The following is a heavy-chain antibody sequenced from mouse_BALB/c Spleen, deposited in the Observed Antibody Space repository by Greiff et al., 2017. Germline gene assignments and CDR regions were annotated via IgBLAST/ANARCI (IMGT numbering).Heavy chain of an antibody. V-gene: IGHV5-9-4*01. J-gene: IGHJ4*01. Sequence: EVQGVESGGGLVKPGGSLKLSCAASGFTFSSYAMSWVRQSPEKRLEWVAEISSGGSYTYYPDTVTGRFTISRDNAKNTLYLEMSSLRSEDTAMYYCARVGLRRAMDYWGQGTSVTVSS. D-gene: IGHD2-4*01. CDR2: ISSGGSYT. CDR1: GFTFSSYA. CDR3: ARVGLRRAMDY.